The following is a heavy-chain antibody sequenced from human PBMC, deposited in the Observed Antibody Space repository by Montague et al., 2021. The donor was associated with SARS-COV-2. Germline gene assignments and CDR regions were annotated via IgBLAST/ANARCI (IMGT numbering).Heavy chain of an antibody. CDR2: IYPGDSDT. J-gene: IGHJ6*03. V-gene: IGHV5-51*01. CDR1: GYSFTSYW. D-gene: IGHD3-3*01. Sequence: QSVAEVKTPGESLKISCKGSGYSFTSYWIGWVRQMPGKGLEWMGIIYPGDSDTRYSPSFQGQVTISADKSISTAYLQWSSLKASDTAMYYCARHQGYYDFWSGYYYYMDVWGKGTTVTVSS. CDR3: ARHQGYYDFWSGYYYYMDV.